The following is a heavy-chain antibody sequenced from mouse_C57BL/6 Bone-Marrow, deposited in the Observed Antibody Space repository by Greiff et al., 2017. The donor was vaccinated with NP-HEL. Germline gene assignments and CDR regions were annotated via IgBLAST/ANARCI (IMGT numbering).Heavy chain of an antibody. CDR2: IDPETGGT. CDR1: GYTFTDYE. V-gene: IGHV1-15*01. Sequence: QVQLKESGAELVRPGASVTLSCKASGYTFTDYEMHWVKQTPVHGLEWIGAIDPETGGTAYNQKFKGKAILTADKSSSTAYMELRSLTSEDSAVYYCTRERGTDYWGQGTTLTVSS. D-gene: IGHD3-3*01. CDR3: TRERGTDY. J-gene: IGHJ2*01.